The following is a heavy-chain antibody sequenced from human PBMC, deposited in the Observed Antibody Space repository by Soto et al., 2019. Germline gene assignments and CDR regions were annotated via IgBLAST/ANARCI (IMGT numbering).Heavy chain of an antibody. Sequence: GGSMRLSCAASGFTFSGYSMNWVLQAPGKGLEWVSSISSSSSYIYYADSVKGRFTISRDNAKNSLCLQMNSLGAEDTAVYYCARTGFPAPDYCGMDVWGQGTTVTVSS. CDR3: ARTGFPAPDYCGMDV. CDR2: ISSSSSYI. J-gene: IGHJ6*02. D-gene: IGHD2-2*01. V-gene: IGHV3-21*01. CDR1: GFTFSGYS.